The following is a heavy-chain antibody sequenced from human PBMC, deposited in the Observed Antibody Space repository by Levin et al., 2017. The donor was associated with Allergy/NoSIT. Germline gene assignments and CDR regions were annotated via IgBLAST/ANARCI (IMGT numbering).Heavy chain of an antibody. CDR2: ISYDGSNK. V-gene: IGHV3-30*18. Sequence: GGSLRLSCAASGFTFSSYGLHWVRQALGKGLEWVADISYDGSNKNYADSVKGRFTISRDNSKNTLYLQMNSLRTEDTAVYYCAKDKDMVEMGTFGDWGQGTLVTVSS. J-gene: IGHJ1*01. D-gene: IGHD3-16*01. CDR1: GFTFSSYG. CDR3: AKDKDMVEMGTFGD.